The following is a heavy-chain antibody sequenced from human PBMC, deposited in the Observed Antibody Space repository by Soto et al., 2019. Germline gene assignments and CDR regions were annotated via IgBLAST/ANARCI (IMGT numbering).Heavy chain of an antibody. CDR1: GFTFSTYA. CDR3: AKSFPYYYDSSGPGDY. CDR2: MVGDGSSS. D-gene: IGHD3-22*01. J-gene: IGHJ4*02. Sequence: PGGSLRLSCAASGFTFSTYAMNWVRQAPGKGLEWVSVMVGDGSSSDYADSVRGRFTISRDNSKNTLYLQMNSLRAEDTALYYCAKSFPYYYDSSGPGDYWGQGTLVTVSS. V-gene: IGHV3-23*01.